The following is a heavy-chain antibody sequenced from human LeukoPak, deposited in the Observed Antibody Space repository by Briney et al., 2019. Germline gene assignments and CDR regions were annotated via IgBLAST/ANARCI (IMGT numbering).Heavy chain of an antibody. J-gene: IGHJ4*02. CDR2: IKPDGNDK. CDR3: TTSDCEY. V-gene: IGHV3-7*03. CDR1: GFTFSSYG. Sequence: PGRSLRLSCAASGFTFSSYGMHWVRQAPGKGLEWVATIKPDGNDKYFVDSVKGRFTVSRDNAKTSLYLQMNSLRAEDTAMYYCTTSDCEYWGLGTLVTVSS.